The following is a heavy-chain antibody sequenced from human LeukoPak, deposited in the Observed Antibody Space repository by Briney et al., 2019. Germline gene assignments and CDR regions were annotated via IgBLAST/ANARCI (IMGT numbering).Heavy chain of an antibody. D-gene: IGHD6-6*01. CDR3: ARDYSSSPYYYYYMDV. Sequence: GGSLRLSCAASGFTFSDYYMSWIRQAPGKGLEWVSYISSSGSTIYYADSVKGRFTISRDNAKNSLYLQMNSLRAKDTAVYYCARDYSSSPYYYYYMDVWGKGTTVTVSS. CDR2: ISSSGSTI. J-gene: IGHJ6*03. CDR1: GFTFSDYY. V-gene: IGHV3-11*01.